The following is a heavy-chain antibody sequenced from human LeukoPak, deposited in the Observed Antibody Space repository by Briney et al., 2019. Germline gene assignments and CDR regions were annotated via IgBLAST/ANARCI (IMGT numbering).Heavy chain of an antibody. V-gene: IGHV3-48*01. CDR3: ARAQVPKLDIVVVPAAGPFDY. Sequence: PGGSLRLSCAASGFTFSSYSMNWVRQAPGKGLEWVSYISSSSSTIYYADSVKGRFTISRDSAKNSLYLQMNSLRAEDTAVYYCARAQVPKLDIVVVPAAGPFDYWGQGTLVTVSS. CDR1: GFTFSSYS. J-gene: IGHJ4*02. D-gene: IGHD2-2*01. CDR2: ISSSSSTI.